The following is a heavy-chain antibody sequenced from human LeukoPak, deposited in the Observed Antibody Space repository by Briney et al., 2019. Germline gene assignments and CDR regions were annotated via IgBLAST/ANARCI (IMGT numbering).Heavy chain of an antibody. Sequence: GGSLRLSCSASAFTFSMYWMTWVRQAPGKGLEWVATIKEDGSDKYYVDSVRGRFTISRDNAENSLYLQMNSLKTEDTAVYYCTTVERWLLNSSPYWGQGTLVTVSS. V-gene: IGHV3-7*05. J-gene: IGHJ4*02. CDR1: AFTFSMYW. D-gene: IGHD5-24*01. CDR3: TTVERWLLNSSPY. CDR2: IKEDGSDK.